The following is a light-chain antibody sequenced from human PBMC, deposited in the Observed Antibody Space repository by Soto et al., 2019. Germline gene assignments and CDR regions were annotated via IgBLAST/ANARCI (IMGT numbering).Light chain of an antibody. CDR1: QSVSSNF. CDR3: QQYGSSPGT. CDR2: DTS. Sequence: LTQSPRPPPLPHVERTTPSCSVSQSVSSNFLAWYQQKPGQAPSLLIYDTSTRATGVPDRFSGSGSGTDFALTISRVEPEDFAIYFCQQYGSSPGTFGQGTKVDIK. V-gene: IGKV3-20*01. J-gene: IGKJ1*01.